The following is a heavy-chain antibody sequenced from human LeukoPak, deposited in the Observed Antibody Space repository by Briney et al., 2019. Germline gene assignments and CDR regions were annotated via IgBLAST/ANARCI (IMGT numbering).Heavy chain of an antibody. CDR1: GFTFSSYE. J-gene: IGHJ6*04. D-gene: IGHD3-10*02. CDR2: ISSSGSTI. CDR3: AELGITMIGGI. V-gene: IGHV3-48*03. Sequence: GGSLRLSCAASGFTFSSYEMNWVRQAPGKGLEWVSYISSSGSTIYYADSVKGRFTICRDNAKNSLYLQMNSLRAEDTAVYYCAELGITMIGGIWAKGTTVTISS.